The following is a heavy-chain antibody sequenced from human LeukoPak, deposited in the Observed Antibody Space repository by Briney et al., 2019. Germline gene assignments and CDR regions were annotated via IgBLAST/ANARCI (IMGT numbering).Heavy chain of an antibody. CDR2: IYYSGST. V-gene: IGHV4-59*01. D-gene: IGHD1-7*01. J-gene: IGHJ4*02. CDR3: ARGTTVLYYFDY. CDR1: GGSISSYY. Sequence: SETLSLTCTVSGGSISSYYWSWIRQPPGKGLEWIGYIYYSGSTNYNPSLKSQVTISVDTSKNQFSLKLSSVTAADTAVYYCARGTTVLYYFDYWGQGTLVTVSS.